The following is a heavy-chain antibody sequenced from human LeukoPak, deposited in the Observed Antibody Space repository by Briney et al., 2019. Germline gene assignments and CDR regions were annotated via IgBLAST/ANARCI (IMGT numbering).Heavy chain of an antibody. V-gene: IGHV3-74*01. J-gene: IGHJ3*02. D-gene: IGHD3-10*01. CDR3: ARAGTMVRGVRGAFDI. Sequence: GGSLRLSCAPSGFTFSDYWMHWVGQAPGKGLVWVSRIKTDGSITAYADSVKGRFTISRDNAKNTLYLQVNSLRVEDTAVYYCARAGTMVRGVRGAFDIWGQGTMVTVSS. CDR1: GFTFSDYW. CDR2: IKTDGSIT.